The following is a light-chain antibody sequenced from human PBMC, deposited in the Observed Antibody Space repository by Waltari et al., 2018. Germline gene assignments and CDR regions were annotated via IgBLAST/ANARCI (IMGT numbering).Light chain of an antibody. CDR2: DAS. CDR3: QQFNNYLGLT. CDR1: PGISSA. V-gene: IGKV1D-13*01. Sequence: AIQLTQSPSSLSASVGDRVTITYRASPGISSALAWYQQKPGQAPKLLIYDASSLESGVPSRFSGSGSGTDFTLTISSLQPEDFATYYCQQFNNYLGLTFGGGTKVEIK. J-gene: IGKJ4*01.